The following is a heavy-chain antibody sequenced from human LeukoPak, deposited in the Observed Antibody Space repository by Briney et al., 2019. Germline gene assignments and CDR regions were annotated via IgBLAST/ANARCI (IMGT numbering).Heavy chain of an antibody. V-gene: IGHV3-21*01. CDR1: GFTFSSYS. D-gene: IGHD4-17*01. CDR3: ARGDYGYWFDP. Sequence: GGSLRLSCAASGFTFSSYSMNWVRQAPGKGLEWVSSISSSSSYIYYADSVKGRFTISRDNAKNSLYLQMNSLRAKDTAVYYCARGDYGYWFDPWGQGTLVTVSS. CDR2: ISSSSSYI. J-gene: IGHJ5*02.